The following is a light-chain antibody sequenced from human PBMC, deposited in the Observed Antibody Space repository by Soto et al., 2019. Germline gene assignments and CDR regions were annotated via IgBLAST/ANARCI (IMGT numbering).Light chain of an antibody. Sequence: EIVLTQSPATLSLSSGERATLSCRASHSVGTYLAWYQQKAGQAPRLLIFDASDRATGIPARFRGFGSGTDFTLTISRLEPEDFAVYYCQQRSNWPLTFGGGTKVEIK. V-gene: IGKV3-11*01. CDR1: HSVGTY. J-gene: IGKJ4*01. CDR2: DAS. CDR3: QQRSNWPLT.